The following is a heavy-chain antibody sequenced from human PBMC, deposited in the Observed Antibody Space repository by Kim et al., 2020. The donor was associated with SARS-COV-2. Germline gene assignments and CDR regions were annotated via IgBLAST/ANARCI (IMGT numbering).Heavy chain of an antibody. V-gene: IGHV3-11*05. J-gene: IGHJ4*02. CDR3: AGGFRSSSSGQIDY. Sequence: ADSVKGRFTMSRNNAKNSLDLQINSLRAEDTAVYYCAGGFRSSSSGQIDYWGQGTLVTVSS. D-gene: IGHD6-6*01.